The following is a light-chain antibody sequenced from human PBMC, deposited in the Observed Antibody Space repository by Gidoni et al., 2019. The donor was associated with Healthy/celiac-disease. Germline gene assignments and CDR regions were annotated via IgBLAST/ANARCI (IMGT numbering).Light chain of an antibody. V-gene: IGKV3-15*01. J-gene: IGKJ3*01. CDR3: QQYNNWLT. CDR1: QSVSSN. Sequence: EIVITQSPATLSVSPGERATLSCRASQSVSSNLAWYQQKPVQAPRLLIYGASTRATGIPARFSGSGSGTEFTLTISSLQSEDLAVYYCQQYNNWLTFGPGTKVDIK. CDR2: GAS.